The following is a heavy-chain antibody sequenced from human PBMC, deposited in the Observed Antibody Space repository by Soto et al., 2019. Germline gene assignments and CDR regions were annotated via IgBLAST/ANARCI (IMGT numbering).Heavy chain of an antibody. CDR2: INPNSGGT. D-gene: IGHD3-22*01. V-gene: IGHV1-2*04. Sequence: ASVKVSCKASGYTFTGYYMHWVRQAPGQGLEWMGWINPNSGGTNYAQKFQGWVTMTRDPSISPAYMERSRLRSDDTAVYYCARVSYDSSGSGAFDIWGQGTMVTVSS. CDR1: GYTFTGYY. CDR3: ARVSYDSSGSGAFDI. J-gene: IGHJ3*02.